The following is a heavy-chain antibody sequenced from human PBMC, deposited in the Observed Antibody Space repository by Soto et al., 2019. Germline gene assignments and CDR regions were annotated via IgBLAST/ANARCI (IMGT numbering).Heavy chain of an antibody. CDR1: GYTFTGYY. CDR2: INPDTGAI. J-gene: IGHJ5*02. D-gene: IGHD6-13*01. V-gene: IGHV1-2*04. CDR3: ARSYSTSWYIWFDP. Sequence: ASVTVSCKASGYTFTGYYMHWVRQAPGQGLQWMGWINPDTGAINYAQEFQGWVTMTRDTSTNTAYMELSRLRVDDTAIYYCARSYSTSWYIWFDPWGQGTLVTVSS.